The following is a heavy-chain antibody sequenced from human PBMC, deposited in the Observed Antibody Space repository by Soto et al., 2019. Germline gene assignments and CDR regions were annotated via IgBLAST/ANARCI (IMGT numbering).Heavy chain of an antibody. J-gene: IGHJ3*02. CDR1: GYSLTSYW. D-gene: IGHD3-10*01. CDR3: ARQTYYYGSGSYGNAFDI. CDR2: IYPGDSDT. V-gene: IGHV5-51*01. Sequence: GESLKISCKGSGYSLTSYWIGWVRQMPGKGLEWMGIIYPGDSDTRYSPSFQGQVTISADKSISTAYLQWSSLKASDTAMYYCARQTYYYGSGSYGNAFDIWGQGTMVTVSS.